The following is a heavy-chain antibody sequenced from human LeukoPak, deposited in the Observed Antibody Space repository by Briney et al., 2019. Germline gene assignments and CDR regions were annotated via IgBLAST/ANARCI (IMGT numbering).Heavy chain of an antibody. CDR1: DDSITMYY. V-gene: IGHV4-59*01. CDR3: ARGRVSSSTWYSTYYYFFYMDF. J-gene: IGHJ6*03. Sequence: SETLSLTCTVSDDSITMYYWTWIWQPPGKGLEWIGYVDHTGSTKFNPSLNGRVSISRDTSNNFFSLRLRSVTAADTAVYFCARGRVSSSTWYSTYYYFFYMDFWGKGTTVTVSS. CDR2: VDHTGST. D-gene: IGHD4-11*01.